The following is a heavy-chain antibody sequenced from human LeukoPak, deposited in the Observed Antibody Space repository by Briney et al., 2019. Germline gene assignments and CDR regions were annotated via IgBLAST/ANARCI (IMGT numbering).Heavy chain of an antibody. CDR2: IYYTGTT. CDR3: AREDPQTTVPEGMDV. D-gene: IGHD4-17*01. CDR1: GGSISTHY. Sequence: KPSETLSLMCSVSGGSISTHYWSWIRQLPGKGLEWIGYIYYTGTTNYNPSLRSRVTISVDTSRNQFSLRLSSVTAADTAVYYCAREDPQTTVPEGMDVWGHGTTVIVSS. J-gene: IGHJ6*02. V-gene: IGHV4-59*11.